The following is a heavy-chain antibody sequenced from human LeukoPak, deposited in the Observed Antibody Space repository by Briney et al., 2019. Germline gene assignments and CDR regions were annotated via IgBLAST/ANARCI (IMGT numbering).Heavy chain of an antibody. CDR1: GFTVSSNY. CDR2: ISSSGSTI. V-gene: IGHV3-48*01. CDR3: AKEVTYGGAAFDV. J-gene: IGHJ3*01. D-gene: IGHD3-10*01. Sequence: GGSLRLSCAASGFTVSSNYMSWVRQAPGKGLEWVSYISSSGSTIYYADSVKGRFTISRDDAKSSLYLQMNSLRVEDTAVYYCAKEVTYGGAAFDVWGQGTTVTVSS.